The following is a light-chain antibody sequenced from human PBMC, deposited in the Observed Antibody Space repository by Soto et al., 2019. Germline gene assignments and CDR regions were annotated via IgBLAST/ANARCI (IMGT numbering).Light chain of an antibody. J-gene: IGKJ1*01. Sequence: ETVMTQSEATLSVSPGERATLSCRASQSIHTHLAWYQQKPGQPPRLLIYGASTRVTGIPTRFSGSGSGTAFTLTISSLQSEDFAVYYCQQYNNWPRTFGQGTKVEIK. CDR1: QSIHTH. CDR3: QQYNNWPRT. V-gene: IGKV3-15*01. CDR2: GAS.